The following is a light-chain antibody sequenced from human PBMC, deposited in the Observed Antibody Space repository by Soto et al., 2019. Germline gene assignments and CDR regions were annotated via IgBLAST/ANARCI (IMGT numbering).Light chain of an antibody. CDR2: QVS. CDR3: IQLSHVPRT. Sequence: VLTQTPLSSPVTLGQPASISCRSSQSLVHSDGNTYLSWLQQRPGQPPRLLIYQVSNRFSGVPDRFSRCRAGTDFTLKISRVETEDVGGYSCIQLSHVPRTFGQGTKVDI. V-gene: IGKV2-24*01. CDR1: QSLVHSDGNTY. J-gene: IGKJ1*01.